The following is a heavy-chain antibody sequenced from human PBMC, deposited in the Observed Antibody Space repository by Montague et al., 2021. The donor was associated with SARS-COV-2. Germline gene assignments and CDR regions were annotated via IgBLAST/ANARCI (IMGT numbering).Heavy chain of an antibody. CDR2: TCYSGST. CDR1: GGSISSSSYY. CDR3: AADYGERDWFDP. V-gene: IGHV4-39*01. Sequence: SETLSLTCTVSGGSISSSSYYWGWIRQPQGKGLEWIGCTCYSGSTYSNPSLKIRVTISVDTSKNQFSLKLSSVTAADTAVYYCAADYGERDWFDPWGQGTLVTVSS. J-gene: IGHJ5*02. D-gene: IGHD4-17*01.